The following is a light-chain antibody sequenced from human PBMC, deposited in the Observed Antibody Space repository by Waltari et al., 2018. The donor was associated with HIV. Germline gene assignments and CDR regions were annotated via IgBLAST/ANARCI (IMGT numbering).Light chain of an antibody. CDR1: QTVRSSY. J-gene: IGKJ1*01. CDR2: GAS. Sequence: EIVLTQSPGTLSLSPGERATLSCRASQTVRSSYLAWYQQRPGQAPRLLIYGASSRATGIPDRFSGSGSGTDFTLTISRLEPEDFAVYYCQQYGSSRTFGQGTKVEIK. CDR3: QQYGSSRT. V-gene: IGKV3-20*01.